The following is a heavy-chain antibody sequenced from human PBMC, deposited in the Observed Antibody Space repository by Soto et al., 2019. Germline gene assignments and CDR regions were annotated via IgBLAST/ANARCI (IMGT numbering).Heavy chain of an antibody. Sequence: EVQLLESWGGLVQPGGSLRLSCAASGFTFSSYAMSWVRQAPGKGLEWVSAISGSGGSTYYADSVKGRFTISRDNSKNTLYLQMNSLRAEDTAVYYCAKKPGYSYGSYYFDYWGQGTLVTVSS. V-gene: IGHV3-23*01. D-gene: IGHD5-18*01. CDR3: AKKPGYSYGSYYFDY. CDR2: ISGSGGST. J-gene: IGHJ4*02. CDR1: GFTFSSYA.